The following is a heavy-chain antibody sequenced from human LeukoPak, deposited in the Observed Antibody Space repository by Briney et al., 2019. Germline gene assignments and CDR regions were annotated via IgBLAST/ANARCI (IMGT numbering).Heavy chain of an antibody. V-gene: IGHV7-4-1*02. D-gene: IGHD2-15*01. CDR1: GYTFTSYA. J-gene: IGHJ3*02. CDR3: ARGCFCGGSLNGGAFDI. CDR2: INTNTGNP. Sequence: ASVKVSCKASGYTFTSYAMNWVRQAPGQGLEWMGWINTNTGNPTYAQGFTGRFVFSLDTSVSTAYLQISSLKAEDTAVYYCARGCFCGGSLNGGAFDIWGQGTMVTVSS.